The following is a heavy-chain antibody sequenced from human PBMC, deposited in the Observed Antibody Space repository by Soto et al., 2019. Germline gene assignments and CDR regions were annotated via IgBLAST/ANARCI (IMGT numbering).Heavy chain of an antibody. CDR3: AQDRTAILAEVSWLES. CDR1: GFTFNSHG. D-gene: IGHD5-12*01. CDR2: ISYDVRNK. V-gene: IGHV3-30*18. Sequence: QGLLVESGGGVVQPGGSLTLSCVGSGFTFNSHGMHWVRQAPGKGLEWVAVISYDVRNKYYEESVKVRFTISRDNSRNTVYLQLNSLRAEDTALYYCAQDRTAILAEVSWLESWGQGTLVTVSA. J-gene: IGHJ5*02.